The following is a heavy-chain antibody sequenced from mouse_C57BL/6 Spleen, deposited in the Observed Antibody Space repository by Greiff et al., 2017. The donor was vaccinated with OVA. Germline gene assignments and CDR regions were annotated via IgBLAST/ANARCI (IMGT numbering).Heavy chain of an antibody. CDR1: GYSITSGYY. CDR2: ISYDGST. Sequence: EVQLVESGPGLVKPSQSLSLTCSVTGYSITSGYYWNWIRQFPGNKLEWMGYISYDGSTNYNPALKNRVTITRNTSKNQFFLKLNSVTTEDTATYDCARAGWLLREAMDYWGQGTSVTVSS. CDR3: ARAGWLLREAMDY. V-gene: IGHV3-6*01. J-gene: IGHJ4*01. D-gene: IGHD2-3*01.